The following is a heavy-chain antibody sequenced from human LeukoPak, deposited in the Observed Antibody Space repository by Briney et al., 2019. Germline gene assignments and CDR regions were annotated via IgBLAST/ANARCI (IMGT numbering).Heavy chain of an antibody. CDR2: ISDSGGRT. V-gene: IGHV3-23*01. Sequence: VGSLRLSCAASGFTFSNYAMTWVRQAPGKGLEWVSAISDSGGRTYYADSVKGRFTISRDASKNTVYLQMNSLRAEDTAVYYCAKSGSCDSWGQGTLVTVSS. CDR1: GFTFSNYA. J-gene: IGHJ4*02. CDR3: AKSGSCDS.